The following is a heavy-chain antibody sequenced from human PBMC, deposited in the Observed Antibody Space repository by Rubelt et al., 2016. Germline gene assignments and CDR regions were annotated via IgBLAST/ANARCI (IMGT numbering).Heavy chain of an antibody. CDR3: ARVGYSSSWYVPY. J-gene: IGHJ4*02. CDR2: IYYSGST. D-gene: IGHD6-13*01. CDR1: GGSISSYY. Sequence: QVQLQESGPGLVKPSETLSLTCTVSGGSISSYYWSWIRQPPGKGLEWIGYIYYSGSTYYNPSLKSRVTISVDTSKNQFSLKLSSVTAADTAVYYCARVGYSSSWYVPYWGQGTLVTVSS. V-gene: IGHV4-59*01.